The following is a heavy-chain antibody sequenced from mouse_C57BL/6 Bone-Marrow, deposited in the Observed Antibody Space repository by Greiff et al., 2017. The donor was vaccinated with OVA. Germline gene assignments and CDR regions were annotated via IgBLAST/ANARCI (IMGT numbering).Heavy chain of an antibody. D-gene: IGHD1-1*01. CDR2: IYPGGGYT. Sequence: QVQLQQPGTELVKPGASVKLSCKASGYTFTNYWIGWAKQRPGHGLEWIGDIYPGGGYTNYNEKFKGKATLTADKSSSTAYMQFSSLTSEDSAIYYCARRDGSAFDYWGQGTTLTVSS. J-gene: IGHJ2*01. V-gene: IGHV1-63*01. CDR1: GYTFTNYW. CDR3: ARRDGSAFDY.